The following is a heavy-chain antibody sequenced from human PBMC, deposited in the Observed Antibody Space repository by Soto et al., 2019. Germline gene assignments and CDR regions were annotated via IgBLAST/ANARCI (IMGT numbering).Heavy chain of an antibody. CDR3: ARGGDGTGWGAFNL. CDR2: IYPGDSDT. D-gene: IGHD6-19*01. Sequence: GESLKISCKGSGYSFTNYWIAWVRQMPGKGLEWMGIIYPGDSDTRYRPAFQGQVTISADKSISSGYLQWSSLKASDTAFYYCARGGDGTGWGAFNLWGQGTMVTVSS. V-gene: IGHV5-51*01. J-gene: IGHJ3*01. CDR1: GYSFTNYW.